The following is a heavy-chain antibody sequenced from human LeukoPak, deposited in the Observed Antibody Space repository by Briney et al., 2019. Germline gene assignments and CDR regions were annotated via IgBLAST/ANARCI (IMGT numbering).Heavy chain of an antibody. CDR1: GFTFSSYG. D-gene: IGHD3-10*01. CDR2: IWYDGSNK. Sequence: GGSLRLSCTASGFTFSSYGMHWVRQAPGKGLEWVAVIWYDGSNKYYADSVKGRFTISRDNSKNTLYLQMNSLRAEDTAVYYCARDPPDYYGSGSYYTTPFDYWGQGTLVTVSS. J-gene: IGHJ4*02. CDR3: ARDPPDYYGSGSYYTTPFDY. V-gene: IGHV3-33*01.